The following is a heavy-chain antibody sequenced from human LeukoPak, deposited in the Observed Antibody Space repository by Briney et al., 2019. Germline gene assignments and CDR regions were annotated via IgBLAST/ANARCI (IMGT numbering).Heavy chain of an antibody. V-gene: IGHV4-30-4*01. CDR2: IFYSGST. Sequence: PSETLSLTCSVSGGSISSADYYWSWIRQPPGKGLEWIGYIFYSGSTDYNPSLKSRVIISENTSKNQFSLRLTSVTAADTAVYYCARLKPYSSTSAYYFDYWGQGTLVTVSS. J-gene: IGHJ4*02. D-gene: IGHD6-13*01. CDR3: ARLKPYSSTSAYYFDY. CDR1: GGSISSADYY.